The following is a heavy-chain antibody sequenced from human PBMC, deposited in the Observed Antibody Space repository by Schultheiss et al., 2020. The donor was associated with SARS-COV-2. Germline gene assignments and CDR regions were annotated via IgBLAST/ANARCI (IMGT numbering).Heavy chain of an antibody. CDR1: GFTFSSYW. CDR3: ARAVWYSSGWFDAFDI. CDR2: INNDGSST. D-gene: IGHD6-19*01. V-gene: IGHV3-74*01. Sequence: GGSLRLSCAASGFTFSSYWMHWVRQAPGKGLVWVSRINNDGSSTSYADSVKGRFTISRDNAKNSLYLQMNSLRAEDTAVYYCARAVWYSSGWFDAFDIWGQGTMVTVSS. J-gene: IGHJ3*02.